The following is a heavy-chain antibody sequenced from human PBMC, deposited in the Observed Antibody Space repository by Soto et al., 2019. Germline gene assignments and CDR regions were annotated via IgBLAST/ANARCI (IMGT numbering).Heavy chain of an antibody. D-gene: IGHD3-22*01. J-gene: IGHJ6*02. CDR3: ERGPNDSSGYYYYGRDF. CDR2: IYTSGST. V-gene: IGHV4-4*07. CDR1: GGSISSYY. Sequence: SETLSLTCTVSGGSISSYYWSWIRQPAGKGLEWIGRIYTSGSTNYNPSLKSRVTMSVDTSKNQFSLKLSSVTAADTAVYYWERGPNDSSGYYYYGRDFWGQGNTVTVSS.